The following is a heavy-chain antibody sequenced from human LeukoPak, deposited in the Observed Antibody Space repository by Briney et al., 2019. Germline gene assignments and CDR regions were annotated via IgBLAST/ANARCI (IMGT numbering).Heavy chain of an antibody. CDR2: INQDGREK. V-gene: IGHV3-7*05. CDR3: ASARGAHFFDY. Sequence: GGSLRLSCAASGFSFSSYWMSWVCQAPGKGLEWVANINQDGREKYYVDSVKGRFTISRDKGKNSLYVQMNSLRAEDTAVYFCASARGAHFFDYWGGGTLVTVSS. CDR1: GFSFSSYW. J-gene: IGHJ4*02. D-gene: IGHD3-10*01.